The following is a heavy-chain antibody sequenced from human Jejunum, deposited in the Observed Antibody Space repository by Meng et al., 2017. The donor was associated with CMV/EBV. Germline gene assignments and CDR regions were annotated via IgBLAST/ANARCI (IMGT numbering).Heavy chain of an antibody. CDR2: IHYSGST. D-gene: IGHD1-26*01. Sequence: SGGSICSGVSYWTWVPQPPGKGLECIGYIHYSGSTYSNPSLKSRVTISVDTPKNQFSLRLTSVTAADTAVYFCARRWEGLTWFDYWGQGMLVTVSS. J-gene: IGHJ4*02. V-gene: IGHV4-30-4*08. CDR3: ARRWEGLTWFDY. CDR1: GGSICSGVSY.